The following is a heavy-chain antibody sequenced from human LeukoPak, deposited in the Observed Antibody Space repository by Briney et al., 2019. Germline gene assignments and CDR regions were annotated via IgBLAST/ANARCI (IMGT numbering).Heavy chain of an antibody. Sequence: SETLSLTCTVSGGSISSSSSYWGWFRQPPRKGLEWIGSFYYSGSTYYNPSLKSRVTISIDTSKNRSSLKLSSVTGADTAIYYCAHGDKVDYWGQGTLVTVST. CDR3: AHGDKVDY. D-gene: IGHD4-23*01. CDR1: GGSISSSSSY. CDR2: FYYSGST. V-gene: IGHV4-39*01. J-gene: IGHJ4*02.